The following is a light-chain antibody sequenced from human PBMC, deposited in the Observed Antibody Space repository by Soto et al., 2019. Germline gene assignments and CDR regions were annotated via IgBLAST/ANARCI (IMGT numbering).Light chain of an antibody. Sequence: QSALTQPASVSGSPGQSITISCTGRNSDVGSFDLVSWFQQYPGKAPKLILYEVSKRPLGVSNRFSGSKSGYTASLTISGLQAEDEGDYYCCSYADTTSLFVFGTGTKLTVL. CDR1: NSDVGSFDL. V-gene: IGLV2-23*02. CDR3: CSYADTTSLFV. J-gene: IGLJ1*01. CDR2: EVS.